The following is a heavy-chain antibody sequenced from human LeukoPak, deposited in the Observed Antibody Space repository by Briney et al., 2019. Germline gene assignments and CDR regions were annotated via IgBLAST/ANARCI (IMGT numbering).Heavy chain of an antibody. D-gene: IGHD3-10*01. CDR3: ARHGYGSGIRIIDY. Sequence: SETLSLTCTVSGGSISSSSYYWGWIRQPPGKGLEWIGSIYYSGSTYYNPSLKSQVTISVDTSKNQFSLKLSSVTAADTAVYYCARHGYGSGIRIIDYWGQGTLVTVSS. V-gene: IGHV4-39*01. J-gene: IGHJ4*02. CDR1: GGSISSSSYY. CDR2: IYYSGST.